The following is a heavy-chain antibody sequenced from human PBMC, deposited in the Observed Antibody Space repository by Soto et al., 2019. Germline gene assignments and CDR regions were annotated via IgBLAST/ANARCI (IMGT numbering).Heavy chain of an antibody. J-gene: IGHJ6*02. CDR1: GYTFTSYG. CDR3: ARAGRSTYYYYGMDV. V-gene: IGHV1-18*01. CDR2: ISAYNGNK. Sequence: QVQLVQSGAEVKKPGASVKVSCKASGYTFTSYGISWVRQAPGQGLEWMGWISAYNGNKNYAQKLQGRVTSTTDTSTSTAYMELRSLISDDTAVYYCARAGRSTYYYYGMDVWGQGTTVTVSS.